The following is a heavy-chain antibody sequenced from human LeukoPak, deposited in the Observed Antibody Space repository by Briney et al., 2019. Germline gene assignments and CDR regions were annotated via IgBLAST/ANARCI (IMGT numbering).Heavy chain of an antibody. V-gene: IGHV1-18*01. Sequence: ASVKVSCKASGYTFTSYGISWVRQAPGQGLEWMGWINTYNGNTHYAQKLQGRVTMTTDTATSTAYMELRSLRSDDTAAYYCARDAPGLAYYYGLDVWAKGPRSPSP. CDR2: INTYNGNT. CDR3: ARDAPGLAYYYGLDV. D-gene: IGHD3-10*01. CDR1: GYTFTSYG. J-gene: IGHJ6*02.